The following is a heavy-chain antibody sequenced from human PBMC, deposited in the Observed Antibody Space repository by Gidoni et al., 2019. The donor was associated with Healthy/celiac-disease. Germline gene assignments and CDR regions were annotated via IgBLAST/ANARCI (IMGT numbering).Heavy chain of an antibody. CDR1: GGSISSGDYY. D-gene: IGHD3-3*01. CDR3: ARIVWSGFYYYYDYYMDV. J-gene: IGHJ6*03. CDR2: IYYSGST. Sequence: QVQLQESGPGLVKPSQTLSLTCTVSGGSISSGDYYWSWIRQPPGKGLEWIGYIYYSGSTYYNPSLKSRVTISVDTSKNQFSLKLSSVTAADTAVYYCARIVWSGFYYYYDYYMDVWGKGTTVTVSS. V-gene: IGHV4-30-4*01.